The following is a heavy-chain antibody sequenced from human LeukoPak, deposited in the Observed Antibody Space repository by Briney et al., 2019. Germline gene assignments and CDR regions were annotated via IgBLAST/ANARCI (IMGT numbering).Heavy chain of an antibody. CDR3: AREALGYSCGYSGGGNWFDP. CDR2: IYSGGST. D-gene: IGHD5-18*01. V-gene: IGHV3-66*02. Sequence: GGSLRLSCAASGFTVSSNYMSWVRQAPGKGLEWVSVIYSGGSTYYADSVKGRFTISRDNSKNTLYLQMNSLRAEDTAVYYCAREALGYSCGYSGGGNWFDPWGQGTLVTVSS. CDR1: GFTVSSNY. J-gene: IGHJ5*02.